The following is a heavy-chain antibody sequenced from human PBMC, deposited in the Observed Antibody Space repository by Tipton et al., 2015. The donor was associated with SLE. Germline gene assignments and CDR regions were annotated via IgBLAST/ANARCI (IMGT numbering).Heavy chain of an antibody. J-gene: IGHJ4*02. D-gene: IGHD6-13*01. CDR1: GASISSFY. Sequence: LRLSCTVSGASISSFYWSWIRQPPGKGLEWIGYLYYTGSITYNPSLKSRATTLVDTSKNQFSLKLSSVTAADTAVFYCARQIAAVDGNYFDYWGQGTLVTVSS. V-gene: IGHV4-59*08. CDR3: ARQIAAVDGNYFDY. CDR2: LYYTGSI.